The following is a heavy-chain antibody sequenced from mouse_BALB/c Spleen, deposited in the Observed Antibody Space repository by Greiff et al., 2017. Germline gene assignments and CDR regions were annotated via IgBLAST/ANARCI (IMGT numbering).Heavy chain of an antibody. CDR3: ARSGFAY. CDR2: INPSTGYT. J-gene: IGHJ3*01. Sequence: VQLVESGTVLARPGASVKMSCKASGYTFTSYWMHWVKQRPGQGLEWIGYINPSTGYTEYNQKFKDKATLTADKSSSTAYMQLSSLTSEDSAVYYCARSGFAYWGQGTLVTVSA. CDR1: GYTFTSYW. V-gene: IGHV1-4*01.